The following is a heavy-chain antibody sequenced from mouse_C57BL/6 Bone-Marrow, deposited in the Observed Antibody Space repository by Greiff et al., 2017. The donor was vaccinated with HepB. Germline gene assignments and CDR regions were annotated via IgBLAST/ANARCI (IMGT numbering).Heavy chain of an antibody. D-gene: IGHD1-1*01. CDR3: ARRGTTVYAMDY. CDR2: INPSNGGT. V-gene: IGHV1-53*01. J-gene: IGHJ4*01. Sequence: QVHVKQPGTELVKPGASVKLSCKASGYTFTSYWMHWVKQRPGQGLEWIGNINPSNGGTNYNEKFKSKATLTVDKSSSTAYMQLSSLTSEDSAVYYCARRGTTVYAMDYWGQGTSVTVSS. CDR1: GYTFTSYW.